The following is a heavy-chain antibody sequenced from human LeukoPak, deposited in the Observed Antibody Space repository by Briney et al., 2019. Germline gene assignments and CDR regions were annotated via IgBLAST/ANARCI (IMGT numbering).Heavy chain of an antibody. Sequence: GASVKVSCKASGYTFTGYYMHWVRQAPGQGLEWMGWINPNSGGTNYAQKFQGRVTMTRDTSISTAYMELSRLRSDDTAVYYCARDSKVENGCFGSNWFDPWGQGTLVTVSS. CDR3: ARDSKVENGCFGSNWFDP. J-gene: IGHJ5*02. V-gene: IGHV1-2*02. D-gene: IGHD3-10*01. CDR1: GYTFTGYY. CDR2: INPNSGGT.